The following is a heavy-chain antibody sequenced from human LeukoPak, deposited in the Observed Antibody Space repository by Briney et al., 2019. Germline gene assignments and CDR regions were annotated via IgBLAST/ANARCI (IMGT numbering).Heavy chain of an antibody. D-gene: IGHD5-24*01. CDR2: ISTSGST. Sequence: PSETLSLTCTVSGGSISSYNSSWIWQPPRKGLGWVGRISTSGSTTYNPPPKSRVTISMDKSKNHFSLNMKPVTATDTSVYFCAGHRRHGYCYGDACSLSFWFDPWGQGTLVTVSS. CDR3: AGHRRHGYCYGDACSLSFWFDP. J-gene: IGHJ5*02. CDR1: GGSISSYN. V-gene: IGHV4-4*07.